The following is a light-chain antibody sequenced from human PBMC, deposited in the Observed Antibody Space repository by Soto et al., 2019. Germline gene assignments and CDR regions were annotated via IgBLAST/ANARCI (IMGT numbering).Light chain of an antibody. CDR2: DVS. V-gene: IGLV2-14*01. J-gene: IGLJ2*01. Sequence: QPVLTQPASVSGSPGQSITISCTGTSSDVGGSNYVSWYQQHPGEAPKLIIYDVSYRPSGISNRFSGSKSGNTASLTISRLQAEDEADYFCSSFGGSTTRFGGGTKLTVL. CDR1: SSDVGGSNY. CDR3: SSFGGSTTR.